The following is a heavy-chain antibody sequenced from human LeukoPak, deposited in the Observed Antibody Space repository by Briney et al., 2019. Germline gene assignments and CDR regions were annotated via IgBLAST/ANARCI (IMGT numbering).Heavy chain of an antibody. V-gene: IGHV1-18*01. Sequence: ASVKVSCKASGYTFTSYGISWVRQAPGQGLEWMGWISAYNGNTNYAQKLQGRVTMTTDTSTSTAYMELRSLRSDDTAVYYCARDVREGYCSGGSCHSRYYFDYWGQGTLVTVSS. CDR2: ISAYNGNT. J-gene: IGHJ4*02. CDR1: GYTFTSYG. D-gene: IGHD2-15*01. CDR3: ARDVREGYCSGGSCHSRYYFDY.